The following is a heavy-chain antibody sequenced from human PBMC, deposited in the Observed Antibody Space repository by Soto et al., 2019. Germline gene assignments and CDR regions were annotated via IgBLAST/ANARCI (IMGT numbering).Heavy chain of an antibody. CDR1: GYTFTSYD. CDR3: ARKNYYYYYYYLDV. V-gene: IGHV1-8*01. Sequence: ASVKVSCNASGYTFTSYDINWVRQATGQGLEWMGWMNPNSGNTGYAQKFQGRVTMTRNTSISTAYIELSSLRSVDTAVYYSARKNYYYYYYYLDVWGKGTTVTVSS. CDR2: MNPNSGNT. D-gene: IGHD3-10*01. J-gene: IGHJ6*03.